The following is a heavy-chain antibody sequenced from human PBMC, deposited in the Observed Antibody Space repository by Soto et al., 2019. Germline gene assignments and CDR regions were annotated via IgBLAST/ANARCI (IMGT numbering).Heavy chain of an antibody. Sequence: SETLSLTCAVSGGSVTSSNYWSWVRQPPGKGLEWIGEIYHSGVTHYNPSLKSRVTMSVDISKSQFSLRLTSVTAADTAVYFCARYNAASGTYYFDYWGRGALVTVSS. CDR1: GGSVTSSNY. CDR2: IYHSGVT. D-gene: IGHD6-13*01. V-gene: IGHV4-4*02. CDR3: ARYNAASGTYYFDY. J-gene: IGHJ4*02.